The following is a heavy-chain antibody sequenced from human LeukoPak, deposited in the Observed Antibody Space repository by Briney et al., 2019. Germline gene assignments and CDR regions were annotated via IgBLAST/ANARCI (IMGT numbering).Heavy chain of an antibody. Sequence: SETLSLTCTASGGSISSGSISSYYWSWIRQPPGKGLEWSGYIYYSGSTNYNPSLKSRVTISVDTSKNQFSLKLSSVTAADTAVYYCATMSGTYYKFDYWGQGTLVTVSS. V-gene: IGHV4-61*01. CDR2: IYYSGST. J-gene: IGHJ4*02. D-gene: IGHD1-26*01. CDR1: GGSISSGSISSYY. CDR3: ATMSGTYYKFDY.